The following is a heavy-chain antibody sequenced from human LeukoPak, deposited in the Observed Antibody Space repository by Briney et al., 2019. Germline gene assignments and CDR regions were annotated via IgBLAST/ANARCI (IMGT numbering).Heavy chain of an antibody. CDR1: GFTFSSNW. CDR2: INQDGSEK. J-gene: IGHJ4*02. D-gene: IGHD3-16*01. CDR3: ARDYD. Sequence: SGGSLRLSCAASGFTFSSNWMTCVRQAPGKGLEWVANINQDGSEKHYVDSVKGRFTISRDNAKNSLYLQMNSLRAEDTAVYYCARDYDWGQGTLVTVSS. V-gene: IGHV3-7*04.